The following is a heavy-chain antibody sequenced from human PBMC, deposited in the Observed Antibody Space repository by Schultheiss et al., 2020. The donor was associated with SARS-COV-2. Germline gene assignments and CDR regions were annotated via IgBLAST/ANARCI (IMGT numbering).Heavy chain of an antibody. D-gene: IGHD6-19*01. CDR2: IWYDGSNK. CDR3: AKDRYSSGWNFQH. CDR1: GVSFNNYG. J-gene: IGHJ1*01. Sequence: SCAASGVSFNNYGMHWVRQAPGKGLEWVALIWYDGSNKYYADSVKGRFTISRDNAKNSLYLQMNSLRAEDTALYYCAKDRYSSGWNFQHWGDVTLVTVSS. V-gene: IGHV3-33*03.